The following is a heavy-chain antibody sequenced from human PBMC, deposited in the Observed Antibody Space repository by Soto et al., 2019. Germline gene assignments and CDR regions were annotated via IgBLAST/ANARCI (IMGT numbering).Heavy chain of an antibody. Sequence: QVQLVESGGGVVQPGRSLRLSCVASGFTFSNYGMHWVRQAPGKGLEWVSVIWYDGSNKYYADSVKGRFTISRDNSKNTLYLQMNSLRAEDTAVYYCARNDDTKAMDVWGQGTTVTVSS. CDR1: GFTFSNYG. CDR2: IWYDGSNK. D-gene: IGHD1-1*01. V-gene: IGHV3-33*01. CDR3: ARNDDTKAMDV. J-gene: IGHJ6*02.